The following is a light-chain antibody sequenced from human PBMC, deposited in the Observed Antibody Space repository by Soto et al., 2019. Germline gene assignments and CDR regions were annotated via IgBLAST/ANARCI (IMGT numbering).Light chain of an antibody. CDR2: DVS. Sequence: QSALTHPASVSGSPGHAITISCTGTTSDVGGYNYVSWYQQHPGKAPKLIIYDVSNRPSGASNRFSGSKSGTTASLTISGLPAEDEADYYCSSYTSSSTSSVFGTGPKVTVL. CDR3: SSYTSSSTSSV. J-gene: IGLJ1*01. CDR1: TSDVGGYNY. V-gene: IGLV2-14*01.